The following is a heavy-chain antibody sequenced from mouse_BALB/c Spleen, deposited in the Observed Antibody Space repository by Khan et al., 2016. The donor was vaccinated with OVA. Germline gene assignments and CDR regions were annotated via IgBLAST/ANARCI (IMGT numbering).Heavy chain of an antibody. D-gene: IGHD1-3*01. CDR1: GFSLTSYG. J-gene: IGHJ4*01. CDR2: IWGDGST. V-gene: IGHV2-3*01. CDR3: AKWVNSYYAMDY. Sequence: QVQLQQSGPGLVAPSQSLSITCTVSGFSLTSYGVNWVRQPPGKGLEWLGVIWGDGSTNYHSALKYRLSISKANSQNHTFFTLNSIQTYETATYYCAKWVNSYYAMDYWGQGTSVTVSS.